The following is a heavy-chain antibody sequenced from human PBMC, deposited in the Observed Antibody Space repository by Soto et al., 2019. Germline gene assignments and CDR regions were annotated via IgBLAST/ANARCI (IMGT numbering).Heavy chain of an antibody. CDR1: GGSISTYY. Sequence: PSETLSLTCTVSGGSISTYYWNWIRQPAGKRLEWIGRIYTSGSTNYNPSLRSRVTMSVHTSKNQFSLKLTSVTAADTAVYYCAREGRFGEIISPLVYGLDVWGQGTTVTVSS. V-gene: IGHV4-4*07. CDR3: AREGRFGEIISPLVYGLDV. CDR2: IYTSGST. D-gene: IGHD3-10*01. J-gene: IGHJ6*02.